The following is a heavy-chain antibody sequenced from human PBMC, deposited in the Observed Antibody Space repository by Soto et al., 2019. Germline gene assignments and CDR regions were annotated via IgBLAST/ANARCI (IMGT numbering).Heavy chain of an antibody. CDR3: AHAGDYDLLTFDH. CDR2: IYWDDDK. V-gene: IGHV2-5*02. Sequence: QITLKESGPTLVRPAQTLTLTCDFSGFSLSTYDMGVAWIRQPPGKALEWLALIYWDDDKRYSPSLKDRLAISKDTSSNQVVLTITNMDPVDTATYFCAHAGDYDLLTFDHWGPGTLVTVSS. J-gene: IGHJ4*02. CDR1: GFSLSTYDMG. D-gene: IGHD4-17*01.